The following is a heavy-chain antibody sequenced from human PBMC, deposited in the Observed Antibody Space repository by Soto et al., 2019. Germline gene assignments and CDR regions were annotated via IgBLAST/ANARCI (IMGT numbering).Heavy chain of an antibody. CDR1: GGSFSGYY. CDR2: INHSGST. J-gene: IGHJ5*02. D-gene: IGHD3-22*01. V-gene: IGHV4-34*01. CDR3: ARAHSISGEPTTTTWFYP. Sequence: PSETLSLTCAVYGGSFSGYYWSWIRQPPGKGLEWIGEINHSGSTNYNPSLKSRVTISVDTSKNQFSLKLSSVTAADTAVYYCARAHSISGEPTTTTWFYPCGQGNLVPVSS.